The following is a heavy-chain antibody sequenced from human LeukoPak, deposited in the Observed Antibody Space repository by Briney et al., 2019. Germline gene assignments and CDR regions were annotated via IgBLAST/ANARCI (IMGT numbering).Heavy chain of an antibody. CDR2: INSDGSST. V-gene: IGHV3-74*01. D-gene: IGHD3-10*01. J-gene: IGHJ5*02. CDR3: ARWFGSTRGWFDP. CDR1: GFTFSSYW. Sequence: PGGSLRLSCAASGFTFSSYWMHWVRQAPGKGLVWVSRINSDGSSTSYADSVKGRFTISRDNAKNTLYLQMNSLRAEDTAVYYRARWFGSTRGWFDPWGQGTLVTVSS.